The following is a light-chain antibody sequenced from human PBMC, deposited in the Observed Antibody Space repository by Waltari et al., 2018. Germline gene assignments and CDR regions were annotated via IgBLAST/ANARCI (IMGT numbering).Light chain of an antibody. CDR3: AAWDDSLSTCV. V-gene: IGLV1-47*01. J-gene: IGLJ2*01. CDR2: RNN. CDR1: SSNIGSNF. Sequence: QSVLTQPPSASGTPGQRVAISCSGSSSNIGSNFVYWYQQLPGTAPELLIYRNNQRPSGVPVRISGSKSGTSASLAVSGLRSEDEADFYCAAWDDSLSTCVFGGGTKLTVL.